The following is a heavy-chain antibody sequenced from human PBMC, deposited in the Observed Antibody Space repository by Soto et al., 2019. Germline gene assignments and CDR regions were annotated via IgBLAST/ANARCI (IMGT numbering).Heavy chain of an antibody. J-gene: IGHJ5*02. CDR1: GFTFSSYA. V-gene: IGHV3-23*01. CDR3: AKDQLAMAGLNWLDP. Sequence: GVLRLSCAASGFTFSSYAMSWVRQAPGKGLEWVSVISGSGGSTYYADSVKGRFTISRDNSKNTLYLQMNSLRAEDTAVYYCAKDQLAMAGLNWLDPWGKGTLVTVCS. CDR2: ISGSGGST. D-gene: IGHD6-19*01.